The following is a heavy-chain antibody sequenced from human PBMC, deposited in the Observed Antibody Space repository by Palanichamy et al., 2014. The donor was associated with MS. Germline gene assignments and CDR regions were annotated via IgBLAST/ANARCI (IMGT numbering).Heavy chain of an antibody. D-gene: IGHD1-26*01. Sequence: QVQLVQSGAEVKRPGSSVKVSCKASGGTFSSHGISWVRQAPGQGLEWMGRIIPIVGIANYAQRFQGRVTITADKSTNTAHMELSSLRSEDAAVYYCVRDRSADFYYGMDVWGQGTTVTVSS. J-gene: IGHJ6*02. CDR2: IIPIVGIA. CDR3: VRDRSADFYYGMDV. CDR1: GGTFSSHG. V-gene: IGHV1-69*04.